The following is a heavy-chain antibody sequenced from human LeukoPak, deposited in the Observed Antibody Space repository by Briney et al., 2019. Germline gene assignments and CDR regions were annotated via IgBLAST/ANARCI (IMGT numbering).Heavy chain of an antibody. V-gene: IGHV4-61*02. Sequence: PSETLPLTCTVSGGSISSGSYYWSWIRQPAGKGLEWIGRIYTSGSTNYNPSLKSRVTISVDTSKNQFSLKLSSVTAADTAVYYCAREGGKYYYYYMDVWGKGTTVTVSS. CDR3: AREGGKYYYYYMDV. CDR2: IYTSGST. D-gene: IGHD3-16*01. J-gene: IGHJ6*03. CDR1: GGSISSGSYY.